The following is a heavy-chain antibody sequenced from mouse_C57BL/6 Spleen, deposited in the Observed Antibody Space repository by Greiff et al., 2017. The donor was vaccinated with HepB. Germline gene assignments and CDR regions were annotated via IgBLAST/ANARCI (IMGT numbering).Heavy chain of an antibody. CDR2: INPGSGGT. J-gene: IGHJ4*01. V-gene: IGHV1-54*01. CDR3: ASGRGYYGSSYDYAMDY. CDR1: GYAFTNYL. Sequence: VQLQQSGAELVRPGTSVKVSCKASGYAFTNYLIEWVKQRPGQGLEWIGVINPGSGGTNYNEKFKGKATLTADKSSSTAYMQLSSLTSEDSAVYFCASGRGYYGSSYDYAMDYWGQGTSVTVSS. D-gene: IGHD1-1*01.